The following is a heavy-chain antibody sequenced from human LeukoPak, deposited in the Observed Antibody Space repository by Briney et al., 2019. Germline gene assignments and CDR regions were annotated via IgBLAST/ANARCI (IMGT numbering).Heavy chain of an antibody. D-gene: IGHD4-23*01. J-gene: IGHJ4*02. V-gene: IGHV3-74*01. CDR3: ARGRGADYGGNSGYFDY. CDR2: INSDGSWT. CDR1: GNYW. Sequence: GGSLRLSCAASGNYWMHWVRQVPGKGLVWVSHINSDGSWTSYADSVKGRFTISKDNAKNTVYLQMNSLRAEDTAVYYCARGRGADYGGNSGYFDYWGQGTLVTVSS.